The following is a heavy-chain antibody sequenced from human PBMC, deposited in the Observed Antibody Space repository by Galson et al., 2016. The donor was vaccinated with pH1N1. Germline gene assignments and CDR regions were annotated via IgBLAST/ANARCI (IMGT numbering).Heavy chain of an antibody. J-gene: IGHJ3*01. D-gene: IGHD3-10*01. CDR2: SRPYTGNT. CDR3: ARDPHYYGSVSWGEDALDF. Sequence: SVKVSCKASGYTFSSYGISWVRQAPGQGLEWMGWSRPYTGNTNHVQKFQGRVTMTTDTSTSTAYMELRSLTSDDTAVYYCARDPHYYGSVSWGEDALDFWGQGTMVTVSS. CDR1: GYTFSSYG. V-gene: IGHV1-18*01.